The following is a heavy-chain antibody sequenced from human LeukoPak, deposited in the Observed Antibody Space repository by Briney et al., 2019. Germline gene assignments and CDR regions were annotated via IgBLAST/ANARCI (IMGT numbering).Heavy chain of an antibody. CDR3: AKESPYTSPRNYYFDN. Sequence: GGSLRLSCAASGFTFSSYNMNWVRQAPGKGLEWVSYISSSSTIYYADSVKGRFTISRDNSKNTLNLLMNNLRAEDTAVYYCAKESPYTSPRNYYFDNWGQGTLVTVSS. V-gene: IGHV3-48*01. CDR2: ISSSSTI. D-gene: IGHD1-14*01. J-gene: IGHJ4*02. CDR1: GFTFSSYN.